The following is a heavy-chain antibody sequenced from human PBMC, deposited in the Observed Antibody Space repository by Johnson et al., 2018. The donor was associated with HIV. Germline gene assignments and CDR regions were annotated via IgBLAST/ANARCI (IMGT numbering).Heavy chain of an antibody. CDR3: AKTHPYPYHYVWGDAFDI. J-gene: IGHJ3*02. CDR1: GFTFSSYA. Sequence: VQLVESGGGLVQPGGSLRLSCAASGFTFSSYAMSWVRQAPGKGLEWVSAISGSGGSTYYADSVKGRFTISRDNSKNTLYLQMNSLRAEDTAVYYCAKTHPYPYHYVWGDAFDIWGQGTMVTVSS. CDR2: ISGSGGST. D-gene: IGHD3-16*01. V-gene: IGHV3-23*04.